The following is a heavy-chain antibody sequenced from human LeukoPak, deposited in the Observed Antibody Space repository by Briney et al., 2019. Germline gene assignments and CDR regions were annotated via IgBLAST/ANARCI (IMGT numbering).Heavy chain of an antibody. CDR3: ARGIAVAGPNYYYYYGMDV. J-gene: IGHJ6*02. D-gene: IGHD6-19*01. CDR2: IYYSGST. V-gene: IGHV4-59*01. Sequence: PSETLSLTCTVPGGSISSYYWSWIRQPPGKGLEWIGYIYYSGSTNYNPSLKSRVTISVDTSKNQFSLKLSSVTAADTAVYYCARGIAVAGPNYYYYYGMDVWGQGTTVTVSS. CDR1: GGSISSYY.